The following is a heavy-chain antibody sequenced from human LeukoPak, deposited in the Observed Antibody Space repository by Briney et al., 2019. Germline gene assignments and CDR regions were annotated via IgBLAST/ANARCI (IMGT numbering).Heavy chain of an antibody. CDR2: VRFDGINK. CDR3: ANDYYNSGHILDW. Sequence: GGALRLCCATSGFIFSNYGMHWVRQAPGKGLEWVAFVRFDGINKFYADSVKGRFTISRDDSRNTLYLQVNSLRPEDTALYYCANDYYNSGHILDWWGQGTLVTLSS. CDR1: GFIFSNYG. J-gene: IGHJ4*02. V-gene: IGHV3-30*02. D-gene: IGHD6-19*01.